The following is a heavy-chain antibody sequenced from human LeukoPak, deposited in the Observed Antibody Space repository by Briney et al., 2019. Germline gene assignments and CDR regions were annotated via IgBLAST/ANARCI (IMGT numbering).Heavy chain of an antibody. CDR2: ISGSDGST. D-gene: IGHD5-12*01. V-gene: IGHV3-23*01. CDR3: VRALYRWSFSGYENSGPEPDY. CDR1: GYTFSIYA. Sequence: PGGSLRLSCAASGYTFSIYAMTWVRQAPGKGLEWVSGISGSDGSTNYADSVKGRFTISRDNSKNTLFLQMNSLRADDTAVYYCVRALYRWSFSGYENSGPEPDYWGQGTLVTVSS. J-gene: IGHJ4*02.